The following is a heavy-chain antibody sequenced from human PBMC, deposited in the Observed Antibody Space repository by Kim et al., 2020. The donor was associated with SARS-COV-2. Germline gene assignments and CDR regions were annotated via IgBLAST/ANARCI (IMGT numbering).Heavy chain of an antibody. J-gene: IGHJ4*02. D-gene: IGHD3-10*01. V-gene: IGHV4-59*01. CDR3: ARSHGGY. CDR2: GTT. Sequence: GTTNYNPSLKSRVTISADTSKNQFSLILTSVTAADTAVYYCARSHGGYGGQGTLVTVSS.